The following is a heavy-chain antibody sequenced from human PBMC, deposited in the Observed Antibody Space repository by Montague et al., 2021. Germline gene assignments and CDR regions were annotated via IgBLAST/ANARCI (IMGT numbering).Heavy chain of an antibody. Sequence: TLSLTCAVSGGSISSTAYYWSWIRQHPGKGLEWIGYIHYSGSTYYNPSLKSRVTISVDTSQNQFSLNLNSVTAADTAVYYCARVGATVTAPFDFWGQGTLVTVSS. J-gene: IGHJ4*02. CDR2: IHYSGST. D-gene: IGHD4-17*01. CDR1: GGSISSTAYY. CDR3: ARVGATVTAPFDF. V-gene: IGHV4-31*11.